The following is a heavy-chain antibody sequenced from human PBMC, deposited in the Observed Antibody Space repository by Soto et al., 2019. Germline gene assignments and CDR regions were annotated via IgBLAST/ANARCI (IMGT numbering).Heavy chain of an antibody. Sequence: QVQLVASGGGLVKPGGSLRLSCAASGFTFSDYYMSWIRQAPGKGLERVSYISSSGSTIYYADSVKGRFTISRDNAKTCLYLQMNSLRSEDAAVYYCAGVVDEVLRFLEWLRGCSYVYCGQGTLVTVSS. CDR2: ISSSGSTI. V-gene: IGHV3-11*01. D-gene: IGHD3-3*01. CDR3: AGVVDEVLRFLEWLRGCSYVY. J-gene: IGHJ4*02. CDR1: GFTFSDYY.